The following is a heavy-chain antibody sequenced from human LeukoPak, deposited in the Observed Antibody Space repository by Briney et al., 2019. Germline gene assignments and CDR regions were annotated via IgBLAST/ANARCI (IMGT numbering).Heavy chain of an antibody. CDR1: GFTFSSYS. J-gene: IGHJ4*02. D-gene: IGHD3-22*01. CDR3: ALSSGYYSGYFDY. V-gene: IGHV3-21*01. CDR2: ISSSSSYI. Sequence: GESLKISCAASGFTFSSYSMNWVRQAPGKGLEWVSSISSSSSYIYYADSVKGRFTISRDNAKNSLYLQMNSLRAEDTAVYYCALSSGYYSGYFDYWGQGTLVTVSS.